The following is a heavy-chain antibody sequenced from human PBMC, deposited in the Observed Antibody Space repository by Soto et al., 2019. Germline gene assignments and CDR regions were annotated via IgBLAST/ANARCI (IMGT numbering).Heavy chain of an antibody. J-gene: IGHJ4*02. V-gene: IGHV1-18*01. D-gene: IGHD1-20*01. CDR1: GYTFTSYG. CDR2: ISAYNGNT. Sequence: ASVKVSCKASGYTFTSYGISWVRQAPGQGLEWMGWISAYNGNTNYAQKLQDRVTMTTDTSTSTAYMELRSLRSDDTAAYYCAISVTGTLDEWGQGTLVTVSS. CDR3: AISVTGTLDE.